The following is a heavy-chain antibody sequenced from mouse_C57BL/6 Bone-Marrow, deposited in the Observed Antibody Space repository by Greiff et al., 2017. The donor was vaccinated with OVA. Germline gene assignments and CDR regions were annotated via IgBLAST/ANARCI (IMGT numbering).Heavy chain of an antibody. CDR2: IYPGNSDT. CDR3: TRRTGPPYYAMDY. CDR1: GYTFTSYW. J-gene: IGHJ4*01. Sequence: VQLQQSGTVLARPGASVKMSCKTSGYTFTSYWMHWVKQRPGPGLEWIGAIYPGNSDTSYNQKFKGKAKLTAVTSASTAYMELSSLTNEDSAVYYGTRRTGPPYYAMDYWGQGTSVTVSS. D-gene: IGHD4-1*01. V-gene: IGHV1-5*01.